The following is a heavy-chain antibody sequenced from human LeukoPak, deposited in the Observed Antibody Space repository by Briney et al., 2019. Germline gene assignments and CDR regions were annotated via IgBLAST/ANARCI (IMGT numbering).Heavy chain of an antibody. CDR3: ASTVDFWSGYYMGFDY. J-gene: IGHJ4*02. CDR2: IIPIFGTA. V-gene: IGHV1-69*05. Sequence: GSSVKVSCTASGGTFSSYAISWVRQAPGQGLEWMGGIIPIFGTANYAQKFQGRVTITTDESTSTAYMELSSLRSEDTAVYYCASTVDFWSGYYMGFDYWGQGTLVTISS. CDR1: GGTFSSYA. D-gene: IGHD3-3*01.